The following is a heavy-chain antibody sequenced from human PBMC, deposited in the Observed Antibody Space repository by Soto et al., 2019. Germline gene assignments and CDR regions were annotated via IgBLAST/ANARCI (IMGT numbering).Heavy chain of an antibody. V-gene: IGHV3-30*18. Sequence: PGGSLRLSCAASGFTFSSYGMHWVRQAPGKGLEWVAVISYDGSNKYYADSVKGRFTISRDNSKNTLYLQMNSLRAEDTAVYYCAKEGLRFLAWLLSDESDYGMDVWGPGTTVTVSS. CDR1: GFTFSSYG. J-gene: IGHJ6*02. CDR2: ISYDGSNK. CDR3: AKEGLRFLAWLLSDESDYGMDV. D-gene: IGHD3-3*01.